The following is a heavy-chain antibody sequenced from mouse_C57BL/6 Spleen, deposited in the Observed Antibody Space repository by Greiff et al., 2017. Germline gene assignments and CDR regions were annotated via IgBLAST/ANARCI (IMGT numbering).Heavy chain of an antibody. V-gene: IGHV1-82*01. CDR1: GYAFSSSW. J-gene: IGHJ4*01. CDR2: IYPGDGDT. D-gene: IGHD5-1*01. CDR3: ARERSTSMDY. Sequence: QVQLQQSGPELVKPGASVKISCKASGYAFSSSWMNWVKQRPGKGLEWIGRIYPGDGDTNYNGKFKGKATLTADKSSSTAYMQLSSLTSEDSAVYCCARERSTSMDYWGQGTSVTVSS.